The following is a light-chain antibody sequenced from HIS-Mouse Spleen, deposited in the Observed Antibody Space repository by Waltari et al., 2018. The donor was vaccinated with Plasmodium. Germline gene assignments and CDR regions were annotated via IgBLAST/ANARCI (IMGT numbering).Light chain of an antibody. CDR2: AAS. CDR1: QGISSY. V-gene: IGKV1-8*01. Sequence: AIRMTQSPSSFPASTGDRVTITCRASQGISSYLAWYQQKPGKAPKLLIYAASTLQSGVPSRFSGSGSGIDFTLTISCLQSEDFATYYCQQYYSYPLTFGGGTKVEIK. CDR3: QQYYSYPLT. J-gene: IGKJ4*01.